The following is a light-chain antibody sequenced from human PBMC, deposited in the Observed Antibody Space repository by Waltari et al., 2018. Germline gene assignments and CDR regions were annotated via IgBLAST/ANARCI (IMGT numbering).Light chain of an antibody. J-gene: IGKJ4*01. Sequence: AIRMPRSPSPIHAHTGDPATMTCRAGQGIVSYLAWYQQRPGKAPRLLVYAASTFQRGVPSRFSGSRSETDFFLTIGCLQSEDFVSYYCQQYYTNPLTFGGGTKVEI. CDR3: QQYYTNPLT. CDR2: AAS. V-gene: IGKV1-8*01. CDR1: QGIVSY.